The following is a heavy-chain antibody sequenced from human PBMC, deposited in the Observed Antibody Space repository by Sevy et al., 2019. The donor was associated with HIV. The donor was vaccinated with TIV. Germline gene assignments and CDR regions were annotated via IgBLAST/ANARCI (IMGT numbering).Heavy chain of an antibody. CDR3: ARGTPAFCTGGVCFNWFDP. CDR2: IRYDGSNK. CDR1: RFSFNGYG. V-gene: IGHV3-30*02. Sequence: GGSLRLSCTASRFSFNGYGMHWVRQAPGKGLELVAFIRYDGSNKYYADSVKGRFTISRDDSKNTLYLQMNSLRAEDTALYYCARGTPAFCTGGVCFNWFDPWGQGTLVTVSS. D-gene: IGHD2-8*02. J-gene: IGHJ5*02.